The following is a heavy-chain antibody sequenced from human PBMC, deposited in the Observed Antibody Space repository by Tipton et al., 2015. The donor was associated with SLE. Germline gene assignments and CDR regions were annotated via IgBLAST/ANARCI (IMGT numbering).Heavy chain of an antibody. CDR2: IYYSGST. Sequence: TLSLTCTVSGDSISSYYWSWIRQPPGKGLEWIGHIYYSGSTNYNPSLKSRVTISVDTSKIQISLKLSSVTAADTAVYYCARHLKRYSSFVCWFDPWGQGTLVTVTS. CDR3: ARHLKRYSSFVCWFDP. CDR1: GDSISSYY. J-gene: IGHJ5*02. D-gene: IGHD6-13*01. V-gene: IGHV4-59*01.